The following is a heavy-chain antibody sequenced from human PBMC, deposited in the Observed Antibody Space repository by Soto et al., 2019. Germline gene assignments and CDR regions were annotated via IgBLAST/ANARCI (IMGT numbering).Heavy chain of an antibody. CDR1: GFTFSSYT. V-gene: IGHV3-21*02. D-gene: IGHD3-9*01. Sequence: EVQLVESGGGLVKPGGSLRLSCAASGFTFSSYTLNWVRQAPGKGLEWVSSISSSSNSIYYADSVKGRLTVSRDNAKNSRDLQMNSLRVEDTAFYYCARDMAIDDMWKKYFPYGMDVWGPGTTVTVSS. J-gene: IGHJ6*02. CDR3: ARDMAIDDMWKKYFPYGMDV. CDR2: ISSSSNSI.